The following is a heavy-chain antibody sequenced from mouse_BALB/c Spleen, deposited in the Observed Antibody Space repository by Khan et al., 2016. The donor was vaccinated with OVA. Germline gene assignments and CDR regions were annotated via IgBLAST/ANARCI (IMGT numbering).Heavy chain of an antibody. J-gene: IGHJ1*01. Sequence: EVQLQESGPGLVKPSQSLSLTCTVTGYSITSDYAWNWIRQFPGNKLEWMCYITYSGSTSYRPSLNSRISITRDTSKNKFFLQLNSVTTEDTATYFCGRRSVWGAGTTVTVSS. CDR1: GYSITSDYA. CDR2: ITYSGST. CDR3: GRRSV. V-gene: IGHV3-2*02.